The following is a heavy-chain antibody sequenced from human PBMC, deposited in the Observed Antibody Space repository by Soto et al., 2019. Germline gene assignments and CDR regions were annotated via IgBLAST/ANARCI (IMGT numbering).Heavy chain of an antibody. J-gene: IGHJ6*03. Sequence: ASETLSLTCTVSGDSMTGYYWGWIRQPPGKRLEWIGYIYYSGSTNYNPSLKSRASLFIDTSENQFSLRLSSVSAADTADYFCARASRALPFYDLDVWGKGTTVTVSS. V-gene: IGHV4-59*01. CDR3: ARASRALPFYDLDV. CDR2: IYYSGST. CDR1: GDSMTGYY.